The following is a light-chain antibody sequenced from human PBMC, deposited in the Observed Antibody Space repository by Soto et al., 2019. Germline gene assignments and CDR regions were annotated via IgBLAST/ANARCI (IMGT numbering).Light chain of an antibody. V-gene: IGLV4-69*01. Sequence: QPVLTQSPSASASLGASVKLTCTLSSGHSSYAIAWHQQQPEKGPRYLMKLNSDGSHSKGDGIPDRFSGSSSGAERYLTISSLQSEDEADYYCQTWGTGIGVFGAGTMVTVL. CDR3: QTWGTGIGV. CDR2: LNSDGSH. CDR1: SGHSSYA. J-gene: IGLJ2*01.